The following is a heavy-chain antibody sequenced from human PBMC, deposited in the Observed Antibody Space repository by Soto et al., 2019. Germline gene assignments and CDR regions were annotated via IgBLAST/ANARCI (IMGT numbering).Heavy chain of an antibody. CDR1: GFAFSSSW. CDR3: THNVPWGA. Sequence: TGGSLRLSCAASGFAFSSSWMYWVRQAPGKGLVWVSRMNSDGSSTSYADSVKGRFTISRDNAKDTLYLQMSSLRAEDTAVYYCTHNVPWGAWGQGTLGTVSS. J-gene: IGHJ5*01. D-gene: IGHD3-16*01. V-gene: IGHV3-74*01. CDR2: MNSDGSST.